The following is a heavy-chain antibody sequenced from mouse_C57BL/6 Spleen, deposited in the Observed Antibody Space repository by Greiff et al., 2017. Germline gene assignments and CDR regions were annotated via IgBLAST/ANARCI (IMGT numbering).Heavy chain of an antibody. CDR2: INPNNGGT. J-gene: IGHJ3*01. D-gene: IGHD2-3*01. Sequence: EVQLQQSGPELVKPGASVKISCKASGYTFTDYYMNWVKQSHGKSLEWIGDINPNNGGTSYNQKFKGKATLTVDKSSSTAYMELRSLTSEDSAVYYCAPDGYLAYRGQGTLVTVSA. V-gene: IGHV1-26*01. CDR1: GYTFTDYY. CDR3: APDGYLAY.